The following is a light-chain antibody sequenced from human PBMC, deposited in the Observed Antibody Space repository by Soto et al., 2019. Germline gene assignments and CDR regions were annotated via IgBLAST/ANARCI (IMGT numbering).Light chain of an antibody. CDR3: CSYAGYSTVV. CDR2: DVT. Sequence: QSALTQPRSVSGSPGQSVTISCSGSDSDVGYYNYVSWYQQHPGKAPKLMIYDVTKRPSGVPDRFSASKSGNTASLTISGLQAEDEADYYCCSYAGYSTVVFGGGTKLTVL. J-gene: IGLJ2*01. CDR1: DSDVGYYNY. V-gene: IGLV2-11*01.